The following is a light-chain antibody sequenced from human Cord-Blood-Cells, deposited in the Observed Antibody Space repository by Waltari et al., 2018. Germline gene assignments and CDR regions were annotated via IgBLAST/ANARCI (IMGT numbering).Light chain of an antibody. CDR1: SSDVGGYNY. CDR2: DVS. J-gene: IGLJ2*01. Sequence: QSALTQPASVSGSPGQSITISCTGTSSDVGGYNYVSWYQQHPGKAPKLMIYDVSKRPSGFSNRSSRSKSGTPASLPSSGLQAEEEVDYYCSSYTSSRVFGGGTKLTVL. V-gene: IGLV2-14*01. CDR3: SSYTSSRV.